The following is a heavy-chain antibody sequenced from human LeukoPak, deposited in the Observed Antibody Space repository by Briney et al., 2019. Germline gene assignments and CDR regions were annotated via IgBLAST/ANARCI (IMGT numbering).Heavy chain of an antibody. CDR3: ARSDILTGYYDYYYYGMDV. D-gene: IGHD3-9*01. Sequence: PGRSLRLSCAASGFTFSSYAMHWVRQAPGKGLEWVAVIWYDGSNKYYADSVKGRFTISRDNSKNTLYLQMNSLRAEDTAVYYCARSDILTGYYDYYYYGMDVWGQGTTVTVSS. CDR1: GFTFSSYA. J-gene: IGHJ6*02. V-gene: IGHV3-33*08. CDR2: IWYDGSNK.